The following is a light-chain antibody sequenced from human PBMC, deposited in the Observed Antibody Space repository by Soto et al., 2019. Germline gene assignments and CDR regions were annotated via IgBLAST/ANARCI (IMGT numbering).Light chain of an antibody. Sequence: QSALTQPASVSGSPGQSITISCTGTSSDVGSNNLVSWYQQHPGKAPKLMIYDVTKRPSGISNRCAGSKSDNTASLTISGLQAEDEADYYCCSYAATNTLVFGAGTKLTVL. CDR2: DVT. CDR3: CSYAATNTLV. V-gene: IGLV2-23*02. CDR1: SSDVGSNNL. J-gene: IGLJ3*02.